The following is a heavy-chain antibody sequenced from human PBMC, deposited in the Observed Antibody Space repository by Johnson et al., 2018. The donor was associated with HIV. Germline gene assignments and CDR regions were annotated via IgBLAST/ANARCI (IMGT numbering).Heavy chain of an antibody. CDR1: GFTFRSYW. CDR2: INSDGSST. Sequence: VQLVESGGGVVQPGRSLRLSCAASGFTFRSYWMHWVRQAPGKGLVWVSRINSDGSSTSYADSVKGRCTISRDNSKNTLFLQMNSLRPEDTAVYHCARDPIAFRNYYGSGSAFDIWGQGTMVTVSS. D-gene: IGHD3-10*01. V-gene: IGHV3-74*01. CDR3: ARDPIAFRNYYGSGSAFDI. J-gene: IGHJ3*02.